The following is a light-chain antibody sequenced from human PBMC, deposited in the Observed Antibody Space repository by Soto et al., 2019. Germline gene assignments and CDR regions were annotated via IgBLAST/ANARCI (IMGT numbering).Light chain of an antibody. Sequence: DIQMTQSPSSLSASVGDRVTITCQASQDITNFLNWYQQKPGKAPKVLIFDASNLKTGVPSRFSGSGSGTDFTFTISSQQPEDFATYYCQQYDSLPYTFGQGTKLEIK. CDR2: DAS. CDR3: QQYDSLPYT. CDR1: QDITNF. V-gene: IGKV1-33*01. J-gene: IGKJ2*01.